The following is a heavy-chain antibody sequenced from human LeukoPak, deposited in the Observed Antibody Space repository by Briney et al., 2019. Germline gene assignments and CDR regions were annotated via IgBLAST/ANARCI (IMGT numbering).Heavy chain of an antibody. CDR3: ARLYSSGWHYFDY. D-gene: IGHD6-19*01. J-gene: IGHJ4*02. V-gene: IGHV4-59*01. CDR1: GASITTYY. Sequence: SETLSLTCSVSGASITTYYWSWIRQPPGKGLEWIAYIHYSGSTSYSPSLKSRVTTSVDTSKNQFSLKLSSVTAADTAVYYCARLYSSGWHYFDYWGQGTLVTVSS. CDR2: IHYSGST.